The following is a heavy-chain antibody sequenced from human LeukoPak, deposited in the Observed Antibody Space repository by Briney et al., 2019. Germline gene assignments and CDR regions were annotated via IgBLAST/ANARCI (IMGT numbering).Heavy chain of an antibody. CDR1: GGSISSGSYY. CDR2: IYTSGST. CDR3: ARNEVVMGYFDY. D-gene: IGHD3-22*01. Sequence: PSETLSLTCTVSGGSISSGSYYWSWIRQPAGKGLEWIGRIYTSGSTNYNPSLKSRVTISVDKSKNQFSLKLTSVTAADTAVYYCARNEVVMGYFDYWGQGTLVTVSS. V-gene: IGHV4-61*02. J-gene: IGHJ4*02.